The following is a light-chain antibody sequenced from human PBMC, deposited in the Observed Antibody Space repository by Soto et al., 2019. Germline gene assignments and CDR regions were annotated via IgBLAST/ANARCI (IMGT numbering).Light chain of an antibody. J-gene: IGKJ4*01. CDR3: QKDFWFPLT. CDR2: TAS. V-gene: IGKV1-12*01. Sequence: DIQMTQSPSSVSASVGDSVPISCRASQRIDSWLLWYQLKPGKAPYILIHTASSLYAGVPSRFSGSGAGTDSTLTIISLQPEDSVTYYDQKDFWFPLTFGRGTTVEI. CDR1: QRIDSW.